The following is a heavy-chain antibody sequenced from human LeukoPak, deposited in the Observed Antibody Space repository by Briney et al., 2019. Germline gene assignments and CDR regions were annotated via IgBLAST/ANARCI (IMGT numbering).Heavy chain of an antibody. CDR2: IKQDGSEK. CDR3: ARGFHSYGLSYYFDY. D-gene: IGHD5-18*01. V-gene: IGHV3-7*01. Sequence: GGSLRLSCAASGFTISSYWMNWVRQAPGKGLEWVANIKQDGSEKKYVDSVKDRFTISRDNAKNSLYLQMNNLRVEDTAVYYCARGFHSYGLSYYFDYWGQGTGVTVSS. CDR1: GFTISSYW. J-gene: IGHJ4*02.